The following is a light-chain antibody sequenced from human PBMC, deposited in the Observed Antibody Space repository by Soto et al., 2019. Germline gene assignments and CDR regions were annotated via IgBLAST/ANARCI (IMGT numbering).Light chain of an antibody. CDR2: WAS. CDR3: QQYYSTPNT. V-gene: IGKV4-1*01. J-gene: IGKJ2*01. Sequence: DIVMTQSPDSLAVSLGERATINCQSSQSVLFSSNNKNYLAWYQQKPGQPPKLLIYWASTRESGVPDRFSGSGAGRDFTLTISSLQAEDVEVYYCQQYYSTPNTFGQGTKLEIK. CDR1: QSVLFSSNNKNY.